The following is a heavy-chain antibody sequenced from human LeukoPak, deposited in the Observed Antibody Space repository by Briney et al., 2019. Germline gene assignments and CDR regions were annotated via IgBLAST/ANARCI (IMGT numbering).Heavy chain of an antibody. CDR1: GGSISSSSYY. J-gene: IGHJ4*02. D-gene: IGHD6-13*01. Sequence: SETLSLTCTVSGGSISSSSYYWGRIRQPPGKGLEWIGRIYYSGSTYYNPSLKSRVTISVDTSKNQFSLKLSSVTAADTAVYYCAREQKSAAGTVFDYWGQGTLVTVSS. CDR2: IYYSGST. CDR3: AREQKSAAGTVFDY. V-gene: IGHV4-39*07.